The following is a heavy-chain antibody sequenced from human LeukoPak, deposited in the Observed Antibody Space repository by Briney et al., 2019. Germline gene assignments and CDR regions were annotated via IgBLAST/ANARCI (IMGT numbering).Heavy chain of an antibody. J-gene: IGHJ4*02. D-gene: IGHD3-16*01. CDR1: GGSFSGYY. CDR2: INHSGST. V-gene: IGHV4-34*01. CDR3: ASNLSPAFGFDY. Sequence: SGTLSLTCAVYGGSFSGYYWSWIRQPPGKGLEWIGEINHSGSTNYNPSLKSRVTISVDTSKNQFSLKLSSVTAADTAVYYCASNLSPAFGFDYWGQGTLVTVSS.